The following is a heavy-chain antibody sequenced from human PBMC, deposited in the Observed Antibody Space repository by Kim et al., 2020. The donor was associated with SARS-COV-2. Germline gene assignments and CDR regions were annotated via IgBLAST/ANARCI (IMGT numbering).Heavy chain of an antibody. V-gene: IGHV3-53*01. CDR3: ATEKVSSSWLYFDY. J-gene: IGHJ4*02. Sequence: GGSLRLSCVASGFTVSSNYMSWVRQAPGKGLEWVSVIYSGGSTYYADSVKGRFTISRDNSKNTLYLQMNRLRAEDTAVYYCATEKVSSSWLYFDYWGQGTLVTVSS. CDR1: GFTVSSNY. D-gene: IGHD6-13*01. CDR2: IYSGGST.